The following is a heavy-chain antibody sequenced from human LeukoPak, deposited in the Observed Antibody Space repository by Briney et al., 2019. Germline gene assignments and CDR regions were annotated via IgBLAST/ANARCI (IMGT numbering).Heavy chain of an antibody. CDR3: ATTTHSGSHATLGYYYYMDV. V-gene: IGHV1-24*01. J-gene: IGHJ6*03. D-gene: IGHD1-26*01. CDR1: GYTLTELS. CDR2: FDPEDGET. Sequence: GASVKVSCEVSGYTLTELSMHWVRQAPGKGLEWMGGFDPEDGETIYAQKFQGRVTMTEDTSTDTAYMELSSLRSEDTAVYYCATTTHSGSHATLGYYYYMDVWGKGTTVTVSS.